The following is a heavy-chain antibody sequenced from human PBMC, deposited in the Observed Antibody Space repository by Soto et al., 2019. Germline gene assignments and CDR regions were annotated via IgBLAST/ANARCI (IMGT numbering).Heavy chain of an antibody. Sequence: GGSLRLSCAASGFTFGSHAMNWVRQAPGKGLEWVSDINGRGTETYYGDSVKGRFTTSRDNSKSMSFLQLNSLRGDDTAIYYWARRARDGRNSAIDFGGKETLVTVP. J-gene: IGHJ4*02. CDR2: INGRGTET. CDR1: GFTFGSHA. V-gene: IGHV3-23*01. D-gene: IGHD2-21*01. CDR3: ARRARDGRNSAIDF.